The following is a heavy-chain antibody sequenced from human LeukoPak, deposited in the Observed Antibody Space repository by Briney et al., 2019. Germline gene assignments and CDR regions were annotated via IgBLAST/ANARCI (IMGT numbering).Heavy chain of an antibody. D-gene: IGHD4-17*01. V-gene: IGHV3-48*01. CDR2: ISSSSSTI. CDR1: GFTFSSYS. CDR3: AKGRGLSYDYGVDS. Sequence: PGGSLRLSCAASGFTFSSYSMNWVRQAPGKGLEWVSYISSSSSTIYYADSVKGRFTISRDNAKNSLYLQINSLRAEDMALYYCAKGRGLSYDYGVDSWGQGTLVTVSS. J-gene: IGHJ4*02.